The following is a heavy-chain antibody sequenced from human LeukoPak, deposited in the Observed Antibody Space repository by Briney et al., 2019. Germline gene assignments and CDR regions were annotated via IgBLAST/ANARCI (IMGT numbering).Heavy chain of an antibody. V-gene: IGHV3-23*01. Sequence: GGSLRLSCAASGFTFSSYSMNWVRQAPGKGLEWVSAISGSGGSTYYADSVKGRFTISRDNSKNTLYLQMNSLRAEDTAVYYCAKDSRYSSSWYSFDYWGQGTLVTVSS. CDR3: AKDSRYSSSWYSFDY. J-gene: IGHJ4*02. D-gene: IGHD6-13*01. CDR2: ISGSGGST. CDR1: GFTFSSYS.